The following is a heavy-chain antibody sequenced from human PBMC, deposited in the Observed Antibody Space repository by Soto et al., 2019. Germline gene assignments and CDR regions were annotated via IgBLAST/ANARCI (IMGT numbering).Heavy chain of an antibody. CDR2: IRGNDESI. Sequence: PGGSLRLSCVGSGFDFRSYEMNWVRQAPGQGLEWVSNIRGNDESIYYADSVKGRFSVSRDNAKNLLFLEMNSLRVDDTAVYYCARETLRDAIDVWGQGTLVTVSS. J-gene: IGHJ3*01. CDR3: ARETLRDAIDV. V-gene: IGHV3-48*03. CDR1: GFDFRSYE.